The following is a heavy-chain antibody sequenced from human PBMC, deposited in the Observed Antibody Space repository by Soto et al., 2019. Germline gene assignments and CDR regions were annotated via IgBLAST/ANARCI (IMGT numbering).Heavy chain of an antibody. CDR2: INQDGSER. D-gene: IGHD3-10*01. CDR3: VKDNRGSY. V-gene: IGHV3-7*01. J-gene: IGHJ4*02. CDR1: GFTFSTCW. Sequence: EVQLVESGGGLVQPGGSLRLSCAASGFTFSTCWMMWVRQAPGKGLEWVANINQDGSERYYVESVKGRFTISRDNAKNSLYLQMNSQRAEDTAVYYCVKDNRGSYWGQGTLVTVSS.